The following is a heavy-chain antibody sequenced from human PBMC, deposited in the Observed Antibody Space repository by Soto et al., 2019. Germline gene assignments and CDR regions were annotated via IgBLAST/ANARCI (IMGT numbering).Heavy chain of an antibody. CDR2: IIPIFGTA. CDR3: AIHYYDSSGYLDY. J-gene: IGHJ4*02. CDR1: GGTFSSYA. Sequence: SVKVSCKASGGTFSSYAISWVRQAPGQGLEWMGGIIPIFGTANYAQKFQGRVTITADESTSTAYMELSSLRSEDTAVYYCAIHYYDSSGYLDYWGQGTLVTVSS. D-gene: IGHD3-22*01. V-gene: IGHV1-69*13.